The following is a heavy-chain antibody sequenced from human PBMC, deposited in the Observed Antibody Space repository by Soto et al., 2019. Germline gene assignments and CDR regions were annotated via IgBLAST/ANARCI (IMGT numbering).Heavy chain of an antibody. Sequence: QVQLQESGPGLVKPSGTLSLTCAVSGDSISTNNWWTWVRQPPGKGLEWIGESYHSGNTDYNPSLESRVTIVVDKSKNQFSLKLSSVTAADTAVNYCGRRGGYGHYYYYGLDVWGQGTTVTVS. J-gene: IGHJ6*02. D-gene: IGHD5-12*01. V-gene: IGHV4-4*02. CDR3: GRRGGYGHYYYYGLDV. CDR2: SYHSGNT. CDR1: GDSISTNNW.